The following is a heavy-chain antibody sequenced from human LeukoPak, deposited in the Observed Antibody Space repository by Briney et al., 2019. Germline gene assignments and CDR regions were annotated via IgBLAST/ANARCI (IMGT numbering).Heavy chain of an antibody. D-gene: IGHD2-2*01. CDR3: ARGSAALYYFDF. J-gene: IGHJ4*02. CDR1: GFTFSSYG. Sequence: GGSLRLSCAASGFTFSSYGMHWVRQAPGKGLEWVALIWYDGSDIYYADSVKGRFIISRDNSKNTLYLQMNTLRAEDMAVYYCARGSAALYYFDFWGQGTLVTVSS. CDR2: IWYDGSDI. V-gene: IGHV3-33*01.